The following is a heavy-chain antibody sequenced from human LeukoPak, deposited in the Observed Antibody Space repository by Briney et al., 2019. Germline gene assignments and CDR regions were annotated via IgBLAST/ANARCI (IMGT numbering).Heavy chain of an antibody. J-gene: IGHJ5*02. D-gene: IGHD3-22*01. CDR2: IYRGGGT. CDR3: ARDLGQYYDTSDNWFDP. Sequence: PGGSLRLSCAASGFTFSTNYVSWVRQAPGKGLEWVSVIYRGGGTAYSDSVKDRFTISRDNSSNTVYLQMNSLRAEDTAVYYCARDLGQYYDTSDNWFDPWGQGTLVTVSS. V-gene: IGHV3-66*01. CDR1: GFTFSTNY.